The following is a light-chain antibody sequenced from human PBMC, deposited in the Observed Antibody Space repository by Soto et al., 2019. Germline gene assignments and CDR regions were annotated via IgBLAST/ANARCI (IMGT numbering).Light chain of an antibody. J-gene: IGKJ4*01. CDR3: QQYNSYSPLT. CDR2: KAS. CDR1: QSISTW. Sequence: DIQMTQSPSTLSGSVGDRVTITCRASQSISTWLAWYQQKPGKAPNLLIYKASRLETGVPSRFSGSGSGTEFTLTINFLQPDDFATYYCQQYNSYSPLTFGGGTKVDIK. V-gene: IGKV1-5*03.